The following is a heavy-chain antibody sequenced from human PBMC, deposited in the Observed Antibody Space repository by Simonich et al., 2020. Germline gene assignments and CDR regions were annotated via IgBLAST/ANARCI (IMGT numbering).Heavy chain of an antibody. CDR3: ARASRGTWWYYYFDY. Sequence: QVQLVQSGAEVKKPGASVKVSCKASGYTFTSYGISWVRQAPGQGLEWRGGISAYKGNTNYAQKLQGRVNMTTYTSTSTAYMELRSLRSDDTAVYYCARASRGTWWYYYFDYWGQGTLVTVSS. J-gene: IGHJ4*02. D-gene: IGHD2-15*01. CDR1: GYTFTSYG. CDR2: ISAYKGNT. V-gene: IGHV1-18*01.